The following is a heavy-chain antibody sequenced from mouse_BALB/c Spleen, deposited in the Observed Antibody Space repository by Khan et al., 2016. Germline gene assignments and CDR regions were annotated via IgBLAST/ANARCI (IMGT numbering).Heavy chain of an antibody. D-gene: IGHD2-1*01. J-gene: IGHJ2*01. V-gene: IGHV5-6-5*01. CDR2: ISSGGST. Sequence: EVELVESGGGLVKPGGSLKLSCVASGFTFSSYAMSWVRQTPEKRLEWVASISSGGSTYYPDSVKGRFTISRDNARNILNLQMSSLRSEDTAMYYCAREDYGNYGDYFDYWGQGTTLTVSS. CDR1: GFTFSSYA. CDR3: AREDYGNYGDYFDY.